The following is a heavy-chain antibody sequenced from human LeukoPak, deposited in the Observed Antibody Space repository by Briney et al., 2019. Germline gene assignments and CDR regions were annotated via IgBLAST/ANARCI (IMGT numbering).Heavy chain of an antibody. CDR2: IRYDGSNK. CDR3: AKAEGAHYYYYMDV. CDR1: GFTFTNYG. J-gene: IGHJ6*03. Sequence: GGSLRLSCVASGFTFTNYGVHWVRQAPGKGLEWVAFIRYDGSNKDFADSVKGRFTISRDNSKNTLYLQMNSLRAEDTAVYYCAKAEGAHYYYYMDVWGKGTTVTIPS. V-gene: IGHV3-30*02.